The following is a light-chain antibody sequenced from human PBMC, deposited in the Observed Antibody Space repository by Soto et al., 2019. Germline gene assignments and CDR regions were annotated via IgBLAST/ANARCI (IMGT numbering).Light chain of an antibody. CDR1: QSVNIY. J-gene: IGKJ4*01. Sequence: EIGMTRSPATLSVSPGERATLSCRASQSVNIYLAWYQQKPGQAPRLLIFGASSRATGIPARFSGSGSGTEFNLTISSLQSEDFAVYFCQQYDDWLRLTFGGGTKVDIK. V-gene: IGKV3D-15*01. CDR2: GAS. CDR3: QQYDDWLRLT.